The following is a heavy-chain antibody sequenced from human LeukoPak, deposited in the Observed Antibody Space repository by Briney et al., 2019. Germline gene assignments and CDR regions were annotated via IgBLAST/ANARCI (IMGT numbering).Heavy chain of an antibody. CDR3: ASPYCSGGSCYAKT. Sequence: SQTLSLTCTVSGGSISSGGYYWSWIRQHPGEGLEWIGYIYYSGSTYYNPSLKSRVTISVDTSKNQFSLKLSSVTAADTAVYYCASPYCSGGSCYAKTWGQGTLVTVSS. CDR2: IYYSGST. J-gene: IGHJ5*02. CDR1: GGSISSGGYY. D-gene: IGHD2-15*01. V-gene: IGHV4-31*03.